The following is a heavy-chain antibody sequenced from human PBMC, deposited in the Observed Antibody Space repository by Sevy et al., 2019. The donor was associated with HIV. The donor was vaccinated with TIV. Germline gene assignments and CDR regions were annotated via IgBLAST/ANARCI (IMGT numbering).Heavy chain of an antibody. CDR2: INQDGSEK. CDR3: ARDAYYDFWSGYYYYFDY. Sequence: GGSLRLSCAASGFTFSSYWMCWVRQAPGKGLEWVANINQDGSEKYYVDSVKGRFTISRDNTKNSLYLQMNSLRAEDTAVYYCARDAYYDFWSGYYYYFDYWGQGTLVTVSS. J-gene: IGHJ4*02. CDR1: GFTFSSYW. D-gene: IGHD3-3*01. V-gene: IGHV3-7*03.